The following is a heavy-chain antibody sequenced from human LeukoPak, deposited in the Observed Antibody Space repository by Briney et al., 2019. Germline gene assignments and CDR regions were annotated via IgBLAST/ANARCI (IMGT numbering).Heavy chain of an antibody. CDR3: AKDVHTVVVPAATQFDF. D-gene: IGHD2-2*01. J-gene: IGHJ4*02. CDR1: GSTFDDFG. CDR2: ISWDGDTT. Sequence: GGSLRLSCAASGSTFDDFGMHWVCQPPGKGLEWVALISWDGDTTYYADSVKGRFTISRDNSKNYMYLEMKSLKNEDTALYYCAKDVHTVVVPAATQFDFWGQGTLVTVSS. V-gene: IGHV3-43*01.